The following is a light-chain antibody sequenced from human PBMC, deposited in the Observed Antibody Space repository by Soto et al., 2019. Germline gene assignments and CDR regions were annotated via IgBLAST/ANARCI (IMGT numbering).Light chain of an antibody. CDR1: STDIGSYNF. CDR2: EVS. CDR3: SSYTKTTTAYV. V-gene: IGLV2-14*01. J-gene: IGLJ1*01. Sequence: QSALTQAASVSGSPGQSITISCTGSSTDIGSYNFVSWYQQQPGKAPRLVIYEVSGRPSGVSVRFSGSKSGNTASLTISGLQADDEGDYYCSSYTKTTTAYVFGPGTKLTVL.